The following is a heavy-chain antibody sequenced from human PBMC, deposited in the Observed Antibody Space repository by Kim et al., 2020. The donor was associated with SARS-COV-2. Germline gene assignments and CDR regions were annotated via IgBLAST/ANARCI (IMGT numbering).Heavy chain of an antibody. CDR3: ARHGSVAGKGFDY. CDR2: IYVGDSDN. J-gene: IGHJ4*02. V-gene: IGHV5-51*01. CDR1: GYSFTSYW. Sequence: GESLKISCKGSGYSFTSYWIGWVRQMPGKGLEWMGIIYVGDSDNRYSPSFQGQVTISADKSISTAYLQWSSLKASDTAMYYCARHGSVAGKGFDYWGQGTLVTASS. D-gene: IGHD6-19*01.